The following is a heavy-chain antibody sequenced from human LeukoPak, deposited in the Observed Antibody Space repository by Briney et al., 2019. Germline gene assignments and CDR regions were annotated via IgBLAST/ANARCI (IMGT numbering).Heavy chain of an antibody. CDR1: GFTFGTHA. D-gene: IGHD6-19*01. V-gene: IGHV3-23*01. Sequence: PGGSLRLSCAASGFTFGTHAMTWVRQAPGKGLEWVSGMSGRGDTSYYADSVKGRFTISRDNSKNTLFLQMNSLRAEDTAVYYCAKLAGIRGWFVYHFDYWGQGTLVTVS. J-gene: IGHJ4*02. CDR3: AKLAGIRGWFVYHFDY. CDR2: MSGRGDTS.